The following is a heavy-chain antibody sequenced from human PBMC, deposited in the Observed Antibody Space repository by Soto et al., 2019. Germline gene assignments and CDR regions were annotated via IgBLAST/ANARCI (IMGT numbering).Heavy chain of an antibody. CDR2: IYYSGST. V-gene: IGHV4-39*01. J-gene: IGHJ3*02. Sequence: QLQLQESGPGLVKPSETLSLTCTVSGGSISSSSYYWGWIRQPPGKGLEWIGSIYYSGSTYYNPSLKSRVTISVDTSKNQFTLKVSSVTAADTAVYYCARLGGLDRNEAFDIWGQGTMVTVSS. D-gene: IGHD3-16*01. CDR3: ARLGGLDRNEAFDI. CDR1: GGSISSSSYY.